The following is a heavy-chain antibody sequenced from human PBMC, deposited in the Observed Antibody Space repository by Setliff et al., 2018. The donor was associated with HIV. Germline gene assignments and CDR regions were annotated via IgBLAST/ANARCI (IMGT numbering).Heavy chain of an antibody. CDR3: ARQGEGYDSSGYYYTLDY. CDR2: IYHSGST. V-gene: IGHV4-38-2*01. Sequence: SETLSLTCAVSGDSISGSYYWAWIRQPPGKGLEWIGSIYHSGSTNYNPSLKSRVTISVDKSKNQFSLKLSSVTAADTAVYYCARQGEGYDSSGYYYTLDYWGQGTLVTVSS. J-gene: IGHJ4*02. D-gene: IGHD3-22*01. CDR1: GDSISGSYY.